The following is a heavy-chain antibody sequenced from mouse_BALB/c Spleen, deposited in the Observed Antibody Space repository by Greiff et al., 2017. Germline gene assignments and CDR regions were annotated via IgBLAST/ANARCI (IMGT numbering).Heavy chain of an antibody. CDR3: AVYYRYDGFAY. CDR1: GYSFTSYY. D-gene: IGHD2-14*01. CDR2: IDPFNGGT. J-gene: IGHJ3*01. Sequence: EVQLQQSGPELMKPGASVKISCKASGYSFTSYYMHWVKQSHGKSLEWIGYIDPFNGGTSYNQKFKGKATLTVDKSSSTAYMHLSSLTSEDSAVYYCAVYYRYDGFAYWGQGTLVTVSA. V-gene: IGHV1S135*01.